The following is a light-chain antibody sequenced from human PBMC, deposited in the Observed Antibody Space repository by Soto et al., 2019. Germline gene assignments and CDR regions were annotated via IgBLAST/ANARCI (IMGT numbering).Light chain of an antibody. Sequence: QSALTQPPSASGSPGQSVIISCTGTSSDVGGYNYVSWYQQHPGKAPKLMIYEVSKRPSGVPDRFSGSKSGNTASLTVSGLQAEDEADYYCSSYAGSNNLVFGTGTKVTVL. CDR1: SSDVGGYNY. CDR3: SSYAGSNNLV. CDR2: EVS. V-gene: IGLV2-8*01. J-gene: IGLJ1*01.